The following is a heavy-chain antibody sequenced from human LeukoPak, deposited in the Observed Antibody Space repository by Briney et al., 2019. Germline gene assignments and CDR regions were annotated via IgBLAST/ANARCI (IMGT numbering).Heavy chain of an antibody. V-gene: IGHV3-23*01. CDR1: GLPFSNYA. D-gene: IGHD1-14*01. J-gene: IGHJ3*02. Sequence: GGSLRLSCAASGLPFSNYAMSWVRQAPGKGLEWVSAFSGSGSSTYYADSVKGRFTISRDNSKITLYQQMNSRRAEDTAVYHCARDWDMTGIWGQGTMDTVSS. CDR2: FSGSGSST. CDR3: ARDWDMTGI.